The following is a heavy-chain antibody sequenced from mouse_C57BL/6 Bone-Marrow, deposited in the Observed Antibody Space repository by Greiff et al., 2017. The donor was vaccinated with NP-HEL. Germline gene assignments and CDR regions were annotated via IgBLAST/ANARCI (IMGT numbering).Heavy chain of an antibody. CDR3: AVSYSNYWCDY. Sequence: VQLQQSGAELVRPGASVKLSCTASGFNIKDDYMHWVKQRPEQGLEWIGWIDPENGDTEYASKFQGKATITADTSSNTAYLQLSSLTSEDTAVYCCAVSYSNYWCDYWGQGTLVTVSA. J-gene: IGHJ3*01. V-gene: IGHV14-4*01. CDR1: GFNIKDDY. CDR2: IDPENGDT. D-gene: IGHD2-5*01.